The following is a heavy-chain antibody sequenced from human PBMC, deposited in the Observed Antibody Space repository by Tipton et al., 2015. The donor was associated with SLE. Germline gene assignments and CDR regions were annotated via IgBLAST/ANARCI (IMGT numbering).Heavy chain of an antibody. CDR1: EFHVSDNY. CDR3: ARKAAVVGDWFFDL. J-gene: IGHJ2*01. V-gene: IGHV3-66*01. CDR2: IYSAGAT. D-gene: IGHD2-15*01. Sequence: GSLRLSCTASEFHVSDNYMSWVRQVPGKGLEWVSVIYSAGATWYDDSVKGRFTISRDNSKNTLYLQMDRVRADDTAVYYCARKAAVVGDWFFDLWGRGTLVSVSS.